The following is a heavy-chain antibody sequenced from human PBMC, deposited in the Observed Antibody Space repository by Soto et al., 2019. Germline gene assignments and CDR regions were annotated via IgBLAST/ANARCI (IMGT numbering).Heavy chain of an antibody. D-gene: IGHD2-15*01. Sequence: ESGGGVVQPGRSLRLSCAASGFTFSSYGMHWVRQAPGKGLEWVAVIWYDGSNKYYADSVKGRFTISRDNSKNTLYLQMNSLGAEDTAVYYCAREKEGYCCGGSCYSGATEYFQHWGQGTLVTVSS. J-gene: IGHJ1*01. CDR1: GFTFSSYG. CDR2: IWYDGSNK. CDR3: AREKEGYCCGGSCYSGATEYFQH. V-gene: IGHV3-33*01.